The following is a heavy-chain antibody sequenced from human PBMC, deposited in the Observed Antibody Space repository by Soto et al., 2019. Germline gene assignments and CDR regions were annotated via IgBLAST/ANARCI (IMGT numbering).Heavy chain of an antibody. CDR1: GASISSGGYY. Sequence: QVQLQESGPGLVKPSQTLSLTCTVSGASISSGGYYWGWIRQHPGKGLEWIGYIYYSGSTYYNPSLXSXXTISVDTSKNPSSLKLSTVTAADTAVYYCARDPSPWGQGTLVTVSS. J-gene: IGHJ5*02. CDR2: IYYSGST. V-gene: IGHV4-31*03. CDR3: ARDPSP.